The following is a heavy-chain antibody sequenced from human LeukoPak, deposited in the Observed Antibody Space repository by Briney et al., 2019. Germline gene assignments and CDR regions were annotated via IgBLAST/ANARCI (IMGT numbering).Heavy chain of an antibody. V-gene: IGHV4-39*07. Sequence: SETLSLTCTVSGGSIRSSYYYWGWIRQPPGKGLEWIGEIYHSGSTNYNPSLKSRVTISVDKSKNQFSLKLSSVTAADTAVYYCASRIAAAGILDPWGQGTLVTVSS. D-gene: IGHD6-13*01. CDR3: ASRIAAAGILDP. J-gene: IGHJ5*02. CDR1: GGSIRSSYYY. CDR2: IYHSGST.